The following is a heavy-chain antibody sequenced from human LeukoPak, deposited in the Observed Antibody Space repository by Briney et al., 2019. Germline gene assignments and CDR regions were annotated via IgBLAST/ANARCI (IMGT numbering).Heavy chain of an antibody. J-gene: IGHJ4*02. CDR3: ARASAAGTAFDY. Sequence: EASVKVSCKASGYTFTGYYMHWVRQAPGQGLEWMGWINPNSGGTNYAQKLQGRVTMTTDTSTSTAYMELRSLRSDDTAVYYCARASAAGTAFDYWGQGTLVTVSS. CDR2: INPNSGGT. V-gene: IGHV1-2*02. D-gene: IGHD6-13*01. CDR1: GYTFTGYY.